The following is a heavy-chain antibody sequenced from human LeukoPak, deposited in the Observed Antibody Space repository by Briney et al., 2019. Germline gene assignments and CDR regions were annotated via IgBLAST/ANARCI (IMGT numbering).Heavy chain of an antibody. CDR2: IYTSGST. Sequence: SETLSLTCTVSGGSISSYYWSWIRQPAGKGLEWIGRIYTSGSTNYNPSLTSRVTMSVDTSKNQFSLKLSSVTAADTAVYYCARDPSTASAFDIWGQGTMVTVSS. J-gene: IGHJ3*02. CDR3: ARDPSTASAFDI. V-gene: IGHV4-4*07. CDR1: GGSISSYY. D-gene: IGHD2/OR15-2a*01.